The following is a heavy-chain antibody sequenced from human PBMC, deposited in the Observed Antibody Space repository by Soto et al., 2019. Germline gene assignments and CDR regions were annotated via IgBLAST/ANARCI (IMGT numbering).Heavy chain of an antibody. D-gene: IGHD6-19*01. J-gene: IGHJ4*02. Sequence: SETLSLTCTVSGGSISSSSYYWGWIRQPPGKGLEWIGSIYYSGSTYYNPSLKSRVTISVDTSKNQFSLKLSSVTAADTAVYYCASVGGIAVAGDYFDYWGQGTLVTVS. V-gene: IGHV4-39*01. CDR1: GGSISSSSYY. CDR3: ASVGGIAVAGDYFDY. CDR2: IYYSGST.